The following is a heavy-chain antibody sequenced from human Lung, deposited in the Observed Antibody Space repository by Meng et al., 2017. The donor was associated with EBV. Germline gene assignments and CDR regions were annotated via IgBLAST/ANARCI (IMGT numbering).Heavy chain of an antibody. Sequence: QLRLTQPGPNRVKPSQPPARTGASSGDSVTINNEACNCIRQAPSRGREWLGRTYYMSKWYPDYAESVRRRIAINPDTSKNQFTLQLTCVAPEETALYYCATTVVCGGNCYSRHVDYWGQGTLVTVSS. D-gene: IGHD2-21*02. J-gene: IGHJ4*02. CDR2: TYYMSKWYP. CDR1: GDSVTINNEA. CDR3: ATTVVCGGNCYSRHVDY. V-gene: IGHV6-1*01.